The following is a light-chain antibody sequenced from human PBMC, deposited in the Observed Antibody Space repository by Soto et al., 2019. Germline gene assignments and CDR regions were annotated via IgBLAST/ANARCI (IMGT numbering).Light chain of an antibody. V-gene: IGKV3-15*01. CDR3: QQYNNWWT. J-gene: IGKJ1*01. Sequence: EIVRTQSPATLSVSPGERATLSCRASQSVSNNLAWYQKKPGQAPRLLIYGASTRATGIPARFSGSVSGTEFTLTISSLHSEDFAVYCCQQYNNWWTFGQGTKVEIK. CDR1: QSVSNN. CDR2: GAS.